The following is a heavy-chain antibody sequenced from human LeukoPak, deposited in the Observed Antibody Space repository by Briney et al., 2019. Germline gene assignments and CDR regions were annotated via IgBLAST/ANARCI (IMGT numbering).Heavy chain of an antibody. CDR2: TRNKANSYTT. CDR3: ARGLRIYYGMDV. J-gene: IGHJ6*02. CDR1: GFTFSDHY. Sequence: GSLRLSCAASGFTFSDHYMDWVRQAPGKGLEWVGRTRNKANSYTTEYAASVKGRFTISRDDSKNSLYLQMNSLKTEDTAVYYCARGLRIYYGMDVWGQGTTVTVSS. V-gene: IGHV3-72*01. D-gene: IGHD4-17*01.